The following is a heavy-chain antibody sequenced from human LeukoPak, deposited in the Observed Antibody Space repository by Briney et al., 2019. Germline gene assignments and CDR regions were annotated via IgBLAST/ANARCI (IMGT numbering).Heavy chain of an antibody. D-gene: IGHD2-21*01. J-gene: IGHJ5*02. V-gene: IGHV4-59*02. CDR1: GAFVTDYN. Sequence: SLSCTVCGAFVTDYNCCLSRQSAGEGLGWISFIHHSGNFHYNPSLRGRVTTSLDTSKNQFYLNLICVTAADTAVYYCTSSHCGLQSWRQLTLVTASS. CDR3: TSSHCGLQS. CDR2: IHHSGNF.